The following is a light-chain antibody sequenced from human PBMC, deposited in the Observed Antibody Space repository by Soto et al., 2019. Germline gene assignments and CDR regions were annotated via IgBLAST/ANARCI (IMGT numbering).Light chain of an antibody. Sequence: EIVLTQSPGTLSLSPGEKATLSCRASQSVGNNNLAWYQKKPGQAPKFLIYDASSRATGIPDRFSGSGSGTDFTLTISRLEPEDFAVYCCRQYGSTPLPFGGRTKVEIK. CDR1: QSVGNNN. J-gene: IGKJ4*01. CDR3: RQYGSTPLP. CDR2: DAS. V-gene: IGKV3-20*01.